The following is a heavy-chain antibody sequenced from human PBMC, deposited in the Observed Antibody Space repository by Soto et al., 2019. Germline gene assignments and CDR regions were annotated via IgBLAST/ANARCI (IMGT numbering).Heavy chain of an antibody. Sequence: SVKVSCKASGGTFSSYAISWVRQAPGQGLEWMGGIIPIFGTANYAQKFQGRVTITADESTSTAYMELSSLRSEDTAVYHCARDPSFRDATIPGDLDDAFDIWGQGTMVTVSS. CDR2: IIPIFGTA. CDR1: GGTFSSYA. J-gene: IGHJ3*02. CDR3: ARDPSFRDATIPGDLDDAFDI. V-gene: IGHV1-69*13. D-gene: IGHD5-12*01.